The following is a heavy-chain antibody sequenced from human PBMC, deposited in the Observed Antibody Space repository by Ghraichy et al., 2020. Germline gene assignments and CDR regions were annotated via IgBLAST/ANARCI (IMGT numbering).Heavy chain of an antibody. V-gene: IGHV4-59*01. J-gene: IGHJ4*02. Sequence: SETLSLTCTVSGGSISSYYWSWIRQPPGKGLEWIGYIYYSGSTNYNPSLKSRVTISVDTSKNQFSLKLSSVTAADTAVYYCAREPHLYYYDSSGFDYWGQGTLVTVSS. CDR3: AREPHLYYYDSSGFDY. CDR1: GGSISSYY. CDR2: IYYSGST. D-gene: IGHD3-22*01.